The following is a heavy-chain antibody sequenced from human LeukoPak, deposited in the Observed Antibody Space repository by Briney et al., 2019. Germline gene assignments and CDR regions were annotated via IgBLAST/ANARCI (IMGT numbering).Heavy chain of an antibody. CDR3: ARGGYCSGGNCYGYFDY. CDR1: GFTVSNNY. D-gene: IGHD2-15*01. Sequence: QPGGSLRLSCAASGFTVSNNYMSWVRQAPGKGLEWVSVIYGGGTTYYADSVKGRFTISRDNSKNTLYLLMNSLRAEDTAVYYCARGGYCSGGNCYGYFDYWGQGTLVTVPS. J-gene: IGHJ4*02. CDR2: IYGGGTT. V-gene: IGHV3-66*01.